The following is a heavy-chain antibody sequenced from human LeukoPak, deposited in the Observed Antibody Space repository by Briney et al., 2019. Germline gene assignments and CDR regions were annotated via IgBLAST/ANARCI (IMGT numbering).Heavy chain of an antibody. CDR2: ISSSSSYI. D-gene: IGHD6-13*01. J-gene: IGHJ4*02. CDR3: ASSSSWYYSVDY. V-gene: IGHV3-21*01. Sequence: PGRSLRLSCGASGFTVSSNYMNWVRQAPGKGMEWVSSISSSSSYIYYADSVKGRFTISRDNAKNSLYLQMNSLRAEDTAVYYCASSSSWYYSVDYWGQGTLVTVSS. CDR1: GFTVSSNY.